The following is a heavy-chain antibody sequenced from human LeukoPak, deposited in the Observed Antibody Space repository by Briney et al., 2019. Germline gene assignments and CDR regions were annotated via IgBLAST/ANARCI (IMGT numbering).Heavy chain of an antibody. V-gene: IGHV4-59*08. CDR1: GGSISSYY. CDR2: IYYSGST. D-gene: IGHD7-27*01. CDR3: ARHLQVFWGSHPDAFDI. Sequence: SETLSLTCTVSGGSISSYYWSWIRQPPGKGLEWMGYIYYSGSTNYNPSLKSRVTISVDTSKNQFSLKLSSVTAADTAVYYCARHLQVFWGSHPDAFDIWGQGTMVTVSS. J-gene: IGHJ3*02.